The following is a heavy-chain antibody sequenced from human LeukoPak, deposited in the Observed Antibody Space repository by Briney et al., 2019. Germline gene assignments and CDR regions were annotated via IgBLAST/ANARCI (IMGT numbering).Heavy chain of an antibody. CDR3: AKVPTYSGYEYHPYYFDY. J-gene: IGHJ4*02. Sequence: GGSLRLSCAASGFTFSSYAMSWVRQAPGKGLEWVSAISISGDKTFYADSVKGRVTISRDNSKNTLYLQMNSLRAEDTAIYYCAKVPTYSGYEYHPYYFDYWGQGTLATVSS. D-gene: IGHD5-12*01. V-gene: IGHV3-23*01. CDR2: ISISGDKT. CDR1: GFTFSSYA.